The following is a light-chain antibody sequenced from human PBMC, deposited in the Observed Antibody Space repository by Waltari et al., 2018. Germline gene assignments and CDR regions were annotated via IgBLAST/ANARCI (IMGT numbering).Light chain of an antibody. CDR1: SLRRSY. Sequence: SSELTQDPTVSVALGQTVRITCHGDSLRRSYQSWYQQRPGQAPILVFYGQSSRPSGIPDRFSGSISGNTASLTITGAQAEDEADYYCHSRDSSSTRFFGGGTRLTV. CDR2: GQS. J-gene: IGLJ2*01. CDR3: HSRDSSSTRF. V-gene: IGLV3-19*01.